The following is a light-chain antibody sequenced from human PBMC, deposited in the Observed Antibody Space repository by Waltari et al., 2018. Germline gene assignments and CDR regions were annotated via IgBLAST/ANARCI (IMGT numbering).Light chain of an antibody. CDR2: TND. J-gene: IGLJ2*01. Sequence: QSVLTQPPSTSGTPGQRVTISCSGSSSNIGSNYVYWYQHLPGTAPKLLIYTNDQRRSGVPDRFSGSKSGTSASLAISGLQSDDESDYFCAAWDDTLSAVVFGGGTKLTVL. V-gene: IGLV1-47*02. CDR3: AAWDDTLSAVV. CDR1: SSNIGSNY.